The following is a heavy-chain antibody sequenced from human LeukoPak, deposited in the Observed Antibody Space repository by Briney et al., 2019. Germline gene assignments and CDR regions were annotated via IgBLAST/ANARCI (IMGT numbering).Heavy chain of an antibody. Sequence: SETLSLTCSVSGDSINSYYWSWIRQPPGKGLEWIGYIYHSGSTNYNPSLKSRVTISVDTSKNQFSLRLTSVTAADTAVYYCARVAWFGELFGNNDAFDIWGQGTMVTVSS. CDR2: IYHSGST. CDR1: GDSINSYY. V-gene: IGHV4-59*12. D-gene: IGHD3-10*01. CDR3: ARVAWFGELFGNNDAFDI. J-gene: IGHJ3*02.